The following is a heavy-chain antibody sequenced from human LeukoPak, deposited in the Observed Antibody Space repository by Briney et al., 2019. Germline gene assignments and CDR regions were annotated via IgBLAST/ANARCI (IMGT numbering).Heavy chain of an antibody. J-gene: IGHJ2*01. Sequence: PSETLSLTCTVSGGSISSGDYYWSWIRQPPGKGLEWIGYTYYSGSTYYNPSLKSRVTISVDTSKNQFSLKLSSVTAADTAVYYCARGGKAAVRFDLWGRGTLVTVSS. V-gene: IGHV4-30-4*01. CDR2: TYYSGST. CDR1: GGSISSGDYY. CDR3: ARGGKAAVRFDL. D-gene: IGHD2-15*01.